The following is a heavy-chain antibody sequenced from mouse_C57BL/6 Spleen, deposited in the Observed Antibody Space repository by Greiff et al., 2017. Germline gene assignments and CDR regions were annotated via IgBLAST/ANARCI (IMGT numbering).Heavy chain of an antibody. D-gene: IGHD3-2*02. CDR1: GYSITSGYY. CDR2: ISYAGSN. CDR3: ARGQLRLPWFAY. V-gene: IGHV3-6*01. J-gene: IGHJ3*01. Sequence: EVQLQESGPGLVKPSQSLSLTCSVTGYSITSGYYWNWIRQFPGNKLEWMGYISYAGSNTSNPPPKNRSSITRDTSNNQVFLKLNAVTTEDTATYYCARGQLRLPWFAYWGQGTLVTVSA.